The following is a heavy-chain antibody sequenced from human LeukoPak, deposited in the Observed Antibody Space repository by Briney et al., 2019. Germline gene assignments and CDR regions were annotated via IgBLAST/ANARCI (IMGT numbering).Heavy chain of an antibody. J-gene: IGHJ4*02. D-gene: IGHD6-13*01. Sequence: GGSLRLSCAASGFTLTTYAMSWVRQAPGKGLEWVSAIRGTDGSTIYADSVKGRFTISRDNAKNSLYLQMNSLRAEDTAVYYCAKRSSSFSWYLDYWGQGTLVTVSS. V-gene: IGHV3-23*01. CDR2: IRGTDGST. CDR1: GFTLTTYA. CDR3: AKRSSSFSWYLDY.